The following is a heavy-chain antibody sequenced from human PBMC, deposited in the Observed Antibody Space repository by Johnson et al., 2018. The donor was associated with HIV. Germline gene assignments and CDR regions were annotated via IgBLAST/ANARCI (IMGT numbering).Heavy chain of an antibody. V-gene: IGHV3-30*18. J-gene: IGHJ3*02. CDR1: GFTFRSFG. Sequence: QVQLVESGGGVVQPGKSLRLSCAASGFTFRSFGMHWVRQAPGKGLQWVAVISYDGSNKYYVDSVKGRFNISRDNSKNTLYLQMNSLRAEDTAVYYFAKDSMGYNWNQFEAFDIWGQGTMVTVSS. CDR2: ISYDGSNK. D-gene: IGHD1-20*01. CDR3: AKDSMGYNWNQFEAFDI.